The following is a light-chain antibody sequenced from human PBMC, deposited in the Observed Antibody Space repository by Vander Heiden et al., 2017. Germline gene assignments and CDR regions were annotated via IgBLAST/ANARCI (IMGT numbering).Light chain of an antibody. CDR2: EGS. CDR3: CSYAASSALYV. V-gene: IGLV2-23*01. J-gene: IGLJ1*01. CDR1: SSDVGNENL. Sequence: QSALTQPASVSGSPGQSITISCAATSSDVGNENLVSWYQQHPGKAPKILIYEGSKRPPEVSNRFSGSKSGNTAALTISGLQAEDEADYYCCSYAASSALYVFGTGTKVTVL.